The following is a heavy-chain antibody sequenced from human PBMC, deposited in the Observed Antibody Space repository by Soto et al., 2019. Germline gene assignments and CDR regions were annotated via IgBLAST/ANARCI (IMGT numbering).Heavy chain of an antibody. CDR2: IWYDGSNK. V-gene: IGHV3-33*01. CDR1: GFTFSSYG. J-gene: IGHJ4*02. D-gene: IGHD3-22*01. Sequence: PGGSLRLSCAASGFTFSSYGMHWVRQARGKGLEWVAVIWYDGSNKYYADSVKGRFTISRDNSKNTLYLQMNSLRAEDTAVYYCARPIHDSSGYYLAYWGQGTLVTVSS. CDR3: ARPIHDSSGYYLAY.